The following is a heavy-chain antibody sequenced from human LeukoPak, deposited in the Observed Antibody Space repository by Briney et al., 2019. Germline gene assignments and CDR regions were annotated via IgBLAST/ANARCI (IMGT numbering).Heavy chain of an antibody. Sequence: ASVKVPCKVSGYTLTELSMHWVRQAPGKGLEWMGGFDPEDGETIYAQKFQGRVTMTEDTSTDTAYMELSSLRSEDTAVYYCATFPIAVAGLFDYWGQGTLVTVSS. D-gene: IGHD6-19*01. CDR1: GYTLTELS. CDR3: ATFPIAVAGLFDY. J-gene: IGHJ4*02. CDR2: FDPEDGET. V-gene: IGHV1-24*01.